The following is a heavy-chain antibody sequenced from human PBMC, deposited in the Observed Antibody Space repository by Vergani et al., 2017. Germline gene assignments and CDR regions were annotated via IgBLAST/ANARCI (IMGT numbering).Heavy chain of an antibody. CDR2: IYYSGST. V-gene: IGHV4-39*07. Sequence: QLQLQESGPGLVKPSETLSLTCTVSGGSISSSSYYWGWIRQPPGKGLEWIGSIYYSGSTYYNPSLKSRVTISVDTSKNQFSLKLSSVTAADTAVYYCARVRLHLGELSLYPTLDYWGQGTLVTVSS. CDR1: GGSISSSSYY. CDR3: ARVRLHLGELSLYPTLDY. J-gene: IGHJ4*02. D-gene: IGHD3-16*02.